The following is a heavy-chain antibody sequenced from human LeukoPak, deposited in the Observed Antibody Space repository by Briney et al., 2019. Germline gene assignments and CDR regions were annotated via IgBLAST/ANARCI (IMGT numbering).Heavy chain of an antibody. D-gene: IGHD3-16*01. J-gene: IGHJ6*03. CDR1: GYTFTSFD. CDR2: INPNSGGT. V-gene: IGHV1-2*02. Sequence: ASVKVSCKTSGYTFTSFDITWVRQATGQGLEWMGWINPNSGGTNYAQKFQGRVTMTRDTSISTAYMELSRLRSDDTAVYYCARGYGGYYYYYYMDVWGKGTTVTISS. CDR3: ARGYGGYYYYYYMDV.